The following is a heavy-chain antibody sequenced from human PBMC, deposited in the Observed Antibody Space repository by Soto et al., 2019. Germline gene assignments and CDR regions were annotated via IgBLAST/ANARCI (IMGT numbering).Heavy chain of an antibody. V-gene: IGHV3-23*01. CDR3: AKEHHGMATNHFEY. D-gene: IGHD5-12*01. J-gene: IGHJ4*02. Sequence: PWLSLRRSCAASGFTFNNYALTWFRHDPGKGPEWVSTVLQTGGGTFYADSVRGRFIISRDNSKNTLYLKMNSLRAEDTAVYYCAKEHHGMATNHFEYWGQGTPVTV. CDR2: VLQTGGGT. CDR1: GFTFNNYA.